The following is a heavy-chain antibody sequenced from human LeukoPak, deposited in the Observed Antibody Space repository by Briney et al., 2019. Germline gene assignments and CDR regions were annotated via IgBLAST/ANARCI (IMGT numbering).Heavy chain of an antibody. CDR1: GGSISSSSYH. V-gene: IGHV4-39*01. CDR2: IYYAGNT. J-gene: IGHJ4*02. Sequence: PSETLSLTCTVSGGSISSSSYHWGWIRQPPGKGLEWIGSIYYAGNTYYNPSLKSRVTISVDTSKNQFSLTMSSVTAADTAIYYRTRLSEGVAGDYWGQGTLVTVSS. D-gene: IGHD6-19*01. CDR3: TRLSEGVAGDY.